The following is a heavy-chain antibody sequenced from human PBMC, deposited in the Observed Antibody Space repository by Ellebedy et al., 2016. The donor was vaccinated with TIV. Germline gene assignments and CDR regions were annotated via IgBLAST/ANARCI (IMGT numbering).Heavy chain of an antibody. V-gene: IGHV1-46*04. CDR1: GYTFTGHY. CDR2: INPSDDNT. D-gene: IGHD3-10*01. J-gene: IGHJ4*02. CDR3: ATGVGRRTDY. Sequence: AASVKVSCKASGYTFTGHYMHWVRQSPGQGLAWMGIINPSDDNTNYAQKLQGRLSMTGDTSTRTVYMELSNLRSEDTDVYYCATGVGRRTDYWGQGTLVTVSS.